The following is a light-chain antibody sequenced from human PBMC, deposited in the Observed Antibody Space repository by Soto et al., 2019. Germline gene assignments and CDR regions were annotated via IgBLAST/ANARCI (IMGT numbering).Light chain of an antibody. Sequence: QPVLTQPASVSGSPGQSITISCTGTSSDVGDNNYVSWYQQHPGKAPKLMIYDVTHRPSGISNRFSGSKSGNTASLTISGLQAEDEADYYCSSDTSSSTLYVFGTGTKVTVL. CDR1: SSDVGDNNY. CDR2: DVT. J-gene: IGLJ1*01. V-gene: IGLV2-14*01. CDR3: SSDTSSSTLYV.